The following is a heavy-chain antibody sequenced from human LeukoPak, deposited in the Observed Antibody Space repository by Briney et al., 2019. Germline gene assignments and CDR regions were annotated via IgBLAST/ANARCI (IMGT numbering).Heavy chain of an antibody. CDR1: GFTFSTYW. J-gene: IGHJ3*01. V-gene: IGHV3-7*03. Sequence: GGSLRLSCAASGFTFSTYWMRWVRQAPGEGLEWVANIKPDGSEKSYVDSVKGRFTISRDNAKNSLYLQMNSLRADDTAVYYCARNAFDFWGQGTMVTVSS. CDR3: ARNAFDF. CDR2: IKPDGSEK.